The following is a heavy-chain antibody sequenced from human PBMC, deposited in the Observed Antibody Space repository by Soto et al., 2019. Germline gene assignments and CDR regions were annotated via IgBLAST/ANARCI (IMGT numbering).Heavy chain of an antibody. J-gene: IGHJ4*02. CDR1: GFTVSSNY. CDR3: ARSVVAGTVFDY. Sequence: LRLSCAASGFTVSSNYMSWVRQAPGKGLEWVSVIYSGGSTYYADSVKGRFTISRDNSKNTLYLQMNSLRAEDTAVYYCARSVVAGTVFDYWGQGTLVTVSS. CDR2: IYSGGST. D-gene: IGHD6-19*01. V-gene: IGHV3-53*01.